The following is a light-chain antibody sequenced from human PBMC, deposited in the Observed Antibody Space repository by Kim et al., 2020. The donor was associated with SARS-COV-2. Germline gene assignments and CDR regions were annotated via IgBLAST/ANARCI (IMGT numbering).Light chain of an antibody. V-gene: IGLV3-21*04. CDR3: QVWDSSSDHVV. CDR2: YDS. J-gene: IGLJ2*01. Sequence: PGKTARITCGGNNIGSKSVHWYRQKPGQAPVLVIYYDSDRPSGIPERFSGSNSGNTATLTISRVEAGDEADYYCQVWDSSSDHVVFGGGTKLTVL. CDR1: NIGSKS.